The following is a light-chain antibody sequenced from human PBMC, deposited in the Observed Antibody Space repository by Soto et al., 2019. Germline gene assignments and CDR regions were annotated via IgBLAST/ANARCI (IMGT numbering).Light chain of an antibody. CDR2: GAS. CDR1: QSVSSN. CDR3: QQYNNFPQT. J-gene: IGKJ1*01. Sequence: EIVITQSPATLSVSPGERATLSCSASQSVSSNLAWYQQKPGQAPRLLIYGASTRATGIPTRFSGSGSGTESTLTISSLQSEDFAVYYCQQYNNFPQTFGQGTKVDIK. V-gene: IGKV3D-15*01.